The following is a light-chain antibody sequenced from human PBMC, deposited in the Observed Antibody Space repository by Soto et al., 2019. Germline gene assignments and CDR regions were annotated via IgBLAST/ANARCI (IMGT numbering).Light chain of an antibody. CDR1: QSVGSNY. CDR3: QQYATTPFT. Sequence: EIVLTQSPGTLSLSLGERATVSCRASQSVGSNYLAWYQRKPGQAPRLPIYGASSRATGIPDRFSGSGSGTDFTLTISRLGPEDFSVYYCQQYATTPFTFGPGTKVDIK. CDR2: GAS. V-gene: IGKV3-20*01. J-gene: IGKJ3*01.